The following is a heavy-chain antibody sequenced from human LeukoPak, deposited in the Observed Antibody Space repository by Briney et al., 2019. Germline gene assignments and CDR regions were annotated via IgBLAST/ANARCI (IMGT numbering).Heavy chain of an antibody. V-gene: IGHV3-53*01. J-gene: IGHJ4*02. D-gene: IGHD6-19*01. CDR3: ARDSGGLTIY. CDR2: IYSGGST. CDR1: GFTVSSNY. Sequence: PGGSLRLSCAASGFTVSSNYMSWVRQAPGKGLEWVSVIYSGGSTYYADSVKGRFTISRDNSKSTLYLQMNSLRAEDTAVCYCARDSGGLTIYWGQGTLVTVSS.